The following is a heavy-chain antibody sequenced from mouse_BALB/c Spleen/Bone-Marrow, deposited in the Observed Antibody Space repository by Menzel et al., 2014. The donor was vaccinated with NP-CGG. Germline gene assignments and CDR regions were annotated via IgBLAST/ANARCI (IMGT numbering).Heavy chain of an antibody. V-gene: IGHV1-7*01. Sequence: VQLQQSGAELAKPGASVKMSCKASGYTFTSYWMHWVKQRPGQGLEWIGYINPSTGYTEYNQKFKDKATLTADESSSTAYMQLSSLTSEDSAVYYCARGVRGYDGFAYWGQGTLVTVSA. CDR2: INPSTGYT. CDR3: ARGVRGYDGFAY. J-gene: IGHJ3*01. CDR1: GYTFTSYW. D-gene: IGHD2-2*01.